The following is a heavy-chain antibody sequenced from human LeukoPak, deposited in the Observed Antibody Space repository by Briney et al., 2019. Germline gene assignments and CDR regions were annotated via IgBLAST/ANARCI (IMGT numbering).Heavy chain of an antibody. CDR1: GFPFRTYA. J-gene: IGHJ4*02. Sequence: GSLKLSCATSGFPFRTYAMSLVRQTPKRGLEWVSAISDTGGNTFYADSVKGRFTISRDNSKNTLYLQMNSLRAEDAAIYYCAKGRTNDYWGQGTLVTVSS. D-gene: IGHD1/OR15-1a*01. CDR3: AKGRTNDY. V-gene: IGHV3-23*01. CDR2: ISDTGGNT.